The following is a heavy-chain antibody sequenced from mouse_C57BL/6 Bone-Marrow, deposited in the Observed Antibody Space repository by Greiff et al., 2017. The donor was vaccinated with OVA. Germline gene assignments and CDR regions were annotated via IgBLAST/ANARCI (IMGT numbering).Heavy chain of an antibody. D-gene: IGHD2-5*01. CDR3: TCYYSNYGGFAY. V-gene: IGHV14-4*01. Sequence: VQLQQSGAELVRPGASVKLSCTASGFTIKDDYMHWVKQRPEQGLEWIGWIDPENGDTEYASKFQGKATITADTSSNTAYLQLSSLTSEDTAVYYCTCYYSNYGGFAYWGQGTLVTVSA. CDR2: IDPENGDT. CDR1: GFTIKDDY. J-gene: IGHJ3*01.